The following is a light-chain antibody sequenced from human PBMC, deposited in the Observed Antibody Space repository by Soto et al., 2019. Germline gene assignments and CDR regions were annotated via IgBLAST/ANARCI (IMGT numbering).Light chain of an antibody. Sequence: EIVLTQSPGTLSLSPGERATLSCRASQGVSTSYLAWYQQKPGQTPRLLIYGASSRASCIPDRFSGSGSGTDFTLTIMRLEPEDCALYYCQQYDSSTYTFGQGTKLEIK. CDR1: QGVSTSY. CDR2: GAS. J-gene: IGKJ2*01. CDR3: QQYDSSTYT. V-gene: IGKV3-20*01.